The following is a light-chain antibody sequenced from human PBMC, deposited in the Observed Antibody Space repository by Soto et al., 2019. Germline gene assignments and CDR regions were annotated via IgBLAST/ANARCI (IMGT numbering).Light chain of an antibody. Sequence: LTQLPETLSLSPGESATLSCRASHEIASNYLAWYQHKLGRPPRLLIAGASSRATGVPDRFSGIGYGIDFTITITRLESGDSATYYGQLDGDSDMFTFGPGTKLEI. V-gene: IGKV3-20*01. CDR3: QLDGDSDMFT. CDR2: GAS. J-gene: IGKJ2*01. CDR1: HEIASNY.